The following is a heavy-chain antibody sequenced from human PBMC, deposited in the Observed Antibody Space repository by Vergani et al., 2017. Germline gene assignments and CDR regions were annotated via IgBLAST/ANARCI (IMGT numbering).Heavy chain of an antibody. CDR3: ARTHGGFWSGYPNWFDP. Sequence: QVQLQQRGAGLLKPSETLSLTCAVYGGSFSGYYWSWIRQPPGKGLEWIGEINHSGSTNYNPSLKSRVTISVDTSKNQFSLKLSSVNAAATAVYYCARTHGGFWSGYPNWFDPWGQGTLVTVSS. CDR2: INHSGST. CDR1: GGSFSGYY. J-gene: IGHJ5*02. D-gene: IGHD3-3*01. V-gene: IGHV4-34*01.